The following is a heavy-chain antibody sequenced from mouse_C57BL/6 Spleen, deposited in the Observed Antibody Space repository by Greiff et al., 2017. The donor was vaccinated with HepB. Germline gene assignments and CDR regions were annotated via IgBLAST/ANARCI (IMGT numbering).Heavy chain of an antibody. CDR2: IYPGDGDT. D-gene: IGHD1-1*01. Sequence: VQLVESGAELVKPGASVKISCKASGYAFSSYWMNWVKQRPGKGLEWIGQIYPGDGDTNYNGKFKGKATLTADKSSSTAYMQLSSLTSEDSAVYFCVRSTTVADWYFDVWGTGTTVTVSS. CDR1: GYAFSSYW. CDR3: VRSTTVADWYFDV. J-gene: IGHJ1*03. V-gene: IGHV1-80*01.